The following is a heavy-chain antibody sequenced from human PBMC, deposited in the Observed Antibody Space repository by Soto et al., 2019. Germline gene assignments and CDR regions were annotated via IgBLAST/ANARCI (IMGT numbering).Heavy chain of an antibody. Sequence: QEQLVQSGGEVKKPGASVRVSCKASGYTFTKYGITWVRQAPGQGLEWMGWIGVYNGKTNYARKLQGRVIMTADSSASTASVALGSLSSDDAAVYYCSRARYCTSPSCYNHYYYGMDIWRQGTTVSVSS. CDR2: IGVYNGKT. D-gene: IGHD2-2*02. V-gene: IGHV1-18*04. J-gene: IGHJ6*02. CDR1: GYTFTKYG. CDR3: SRARYCTSPSCYNHYYYGMDI.